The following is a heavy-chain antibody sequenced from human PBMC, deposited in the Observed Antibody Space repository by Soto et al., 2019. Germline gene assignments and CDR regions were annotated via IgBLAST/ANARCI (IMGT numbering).Heavy chain of an antibody. CDR3: ARESTVTTHYFDY. CDR1: GGTFSSYT. J-gene: IGHJ4*02. CDR2: IIPILGMA. Sequence: QVQLVQSGAEVKKPGSSGKVSCKASGGTFSSYTISWVRQAPGQGLEWMGRIIPILGMANYAQKFQGRVTITADKSTSTAYMELSSLRSEDTAVDYCARESTVTTHYFDYWGQGSLVTVSS. D-gene: IGHD4-17*01. V-gene: IGHV1-69*08.